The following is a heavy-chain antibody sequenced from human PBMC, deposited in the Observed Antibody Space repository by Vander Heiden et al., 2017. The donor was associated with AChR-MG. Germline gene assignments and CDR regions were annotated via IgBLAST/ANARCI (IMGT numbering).Heavy chain of an antibody. D-gene: IGHD5-18*01. Sequence: EVQLVESGGGLVKPGRSLRLSCTASGFTFGDYAMSWFRQAPGKGLEWVGFIRSKAYGGTTEYAASVKGRFTISRDDSKSIAYLQMNSLKTEDTAVYYCTRAREDGYSYAVDFDYWGQGTLVTVSS. J-gene: IGHJ4*02. CDR3: TRAREDGYSYAVDFDY. V-gene: IGHV3-49*05. CDR2: IRSKAYGGTT. CDR1: GFTFGDYA.